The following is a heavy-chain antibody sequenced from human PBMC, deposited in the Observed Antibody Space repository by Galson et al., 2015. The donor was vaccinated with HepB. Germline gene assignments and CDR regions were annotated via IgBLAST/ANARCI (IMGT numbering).Heavy chain of an antibody. J-gene: IGHJ5*02. D-gene: IGHD2-2*01. Sequence: SVKVSCKASGYTFTSYGISWVRQAPGQGLEWMGWISAYNGNTNYAQKLQGRVTMTTDTSTSTAYMELRSLRSDDTAVYYCARDPELVVTAAIGSCWFDPWGQGTLVTVSS. CDR2: ISAYNGNT. V-gene: IGHV1-18*01. CDR3: ARDPELVVTAAIGSCWFDP. CDR1: GYTFTSYG.